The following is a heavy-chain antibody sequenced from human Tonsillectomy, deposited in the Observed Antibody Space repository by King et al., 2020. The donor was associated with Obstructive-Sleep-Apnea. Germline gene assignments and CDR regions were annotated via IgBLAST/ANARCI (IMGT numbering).Heavy chain of an antibody. CDR3: ARVRSYGDYFRVIDY. CDR2: IYYSGST. CDR1: GGSISSGDYY. V-gene: IGHV4-30-4*01. Sequence: VPLQESGPGLVKPSQTLSLTCTVSGGSISSGDYYWSWIRQPPGKGLEWIGYIYYSGSTYYNPSLKSRVTISVDTSKNQFSLKLSSVTAADTAVYYCARVRSYGDYFRVIDYWGQGTLVTVSS. J-gene: IGHJ4*02. D-gene: IGHD4-17*01.